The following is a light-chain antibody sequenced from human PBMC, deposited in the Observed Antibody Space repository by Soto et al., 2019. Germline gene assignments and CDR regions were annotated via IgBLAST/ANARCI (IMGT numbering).Light chain of an antibody. Sequence: SYELTQTSSVSVAPGQTARISCGGNNIGGKSVNWYQQKPGQAPVVIVYDDSDRPSGIPERFSGSNSENTATLTISRVEAGDEGDYHCQVWDNNSDHHVFGTGTKVTVL. CDR3: QVWDNNSDHHV. CDR2: DDS. J-gene: IGLJ1*01. V-gene: IGLV3-21*02. CDR1: NIGGKS.